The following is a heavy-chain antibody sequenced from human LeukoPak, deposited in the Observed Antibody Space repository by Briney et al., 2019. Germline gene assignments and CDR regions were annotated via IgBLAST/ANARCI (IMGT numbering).Heavy chain of an antibody. V-gene: IGHV1-2*02. Sequence: ASVKVSCKASGYTFTGYYIHWVRQAPGQGLEWMGWIYPYSGDTNSAHNLQGRVTMTRDTSISTAYMELSSLKSDDTAAYYCAGDRNSGSSLDIWGEGTMLSVSS. CDR2: IYPYSGDT. D-gene: IGHD6-6*01. CDR1: GYTFTGYY. CDR3: AGDRNSGSSLDI. J-gene: IGHJ3*02.